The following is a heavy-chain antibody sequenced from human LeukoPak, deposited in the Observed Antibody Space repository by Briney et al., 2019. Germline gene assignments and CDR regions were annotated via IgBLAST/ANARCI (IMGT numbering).Heavy chain of an antibody. Sequence: PGGSLRLSCVLSGFTFSSYAMSWVRQAPGKGLEWVSSLSGSGGSTYYADSVKGRFTISRDNSKNTLYLQMNSLRVEDTAVYYCAKDPHTGYSFAYWGQGTLVTVSS. V-gene: IGHV3-23*01. J-gene: IGHJ4*02. CDR2: LSGSGGST. CDR3: AKDPHTGYSFAY. D-gene: IGHD5-18*01. CDR1: GFTFSSYA.